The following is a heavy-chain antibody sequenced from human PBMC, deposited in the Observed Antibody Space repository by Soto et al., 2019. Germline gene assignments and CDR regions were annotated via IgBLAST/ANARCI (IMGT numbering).Heavy chain of an antibody. CDR2: IKSKTHGGTT. V-gene: IGHV3-15*07. D-gene: IGHD2-15*01. CDR3: AKGGWLDN. CDR1: DFAFTNAW. Sequence: GGSLRLSCAASDFAFTNAWINWVRQAPGKGLEWVGRIKSKTHGGTTDFAAPVKGRFAISRDDSKNMVYLQMNSLKTEDTGIYYCAKGGWLDNWGQGTLVTVSS. J-gene: IGHJ4*02.